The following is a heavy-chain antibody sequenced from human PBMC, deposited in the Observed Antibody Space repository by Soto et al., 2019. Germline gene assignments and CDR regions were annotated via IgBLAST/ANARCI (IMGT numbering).Heavy chain of an antibody. J-gene: IGHJ5*02. CDR1: GFSLSTSGVG. Sequence: SGPTLVNPTQTLTLTCTFSGFSLSTSGVGVGWIRQPPGKALEWLALIYWNDDKRYSPSLKSRLTITKETSKNQAVLTMTNMDPVDTAPYYCAHRLNWFDPWGQGTLVTVSS. V-gene: IGHV2-5*01. CDR3: AHRLNWFDP. CDR2: IYWNDDK.